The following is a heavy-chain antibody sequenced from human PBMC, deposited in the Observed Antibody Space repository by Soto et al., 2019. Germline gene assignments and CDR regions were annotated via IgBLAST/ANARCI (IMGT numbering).Heavy chain of an antibody. CDR3: ARDGGYCSGGSCPQQAPDAYYYYGMDV. J-gene: IGHJ6*02. D-gene: IGHD2-15*01. CDR2: ISYDGSNK. Sequence: GGSLRLSCAASGFTFSSYAMHWVRQAPGKGLEWVAVISYDGSNKYYADSVKGRFTISRDNSKNTLYRQMNSLRAEDTAVYYCARDGGYCSGGSCPQQAPDAYYYYGMDVWGQGTTVTVSS. CDR1: GFTFSSYA. V-gene: IGHV3-30-3*01.